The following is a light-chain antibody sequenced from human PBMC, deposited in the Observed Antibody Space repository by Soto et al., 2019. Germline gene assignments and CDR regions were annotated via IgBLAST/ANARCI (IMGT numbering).Light chain of an antibody. CDR2: GAS. V-gene: IGKV3-15*01. CDR1: QSVSSN. Sequence: EIVMTQSPATLPVSPGERATLSCRASQSVSSNLAWYQQKPGQAPRFLIYGASTRATGIPARFSGSGSGTEFTLTISSLQSEDFATYFCQQYNSYPLTFGGGTKLEI. J-gene: IGKJ4*01. CDR3: QQYNSYPLT.